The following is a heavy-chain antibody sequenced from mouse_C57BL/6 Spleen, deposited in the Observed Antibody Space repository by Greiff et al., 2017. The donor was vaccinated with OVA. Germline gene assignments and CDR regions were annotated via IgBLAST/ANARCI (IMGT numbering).Heavy chain of an antibody. CDR3: ASEDDGYYDWYFDV. CDR2: ISYDGSN. V-gene: IGHV3-6*01. Sequence: ESGPGLVKPSQSLSLTCSVTGYSITSGYYWNWIRQFPGNKLEWMGYISYDGSNNYNPSLKNRISITRDTSKNQFFLKLNSVTTEDTATYYCASEDDGYYDWYFDVWGTGTTVTVSS. D-gene: IGHD2-3*01. J-gene: IGHJ1*03. CDR1: GYSITSGYY.